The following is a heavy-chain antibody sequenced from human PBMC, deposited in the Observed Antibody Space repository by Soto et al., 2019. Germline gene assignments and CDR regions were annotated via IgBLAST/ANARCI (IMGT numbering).Heavy chain of an antibody. CDR1: GFTFSSYG. D-gene: IGHD3-3*01. J-gene: IGHJ4*02. CDR2: IWYDGSNK. CDR3: ARDNGSPYDFWSGYHATPDY. V-gene: IGHV3-33*01. Sequence: QVQLVESGGGVVQPGRSLRLSCAASGFTFSSYGMHWVRQAPGKGLEWVAVIWYDGSNKYYADSVKGRFTISRDNSKNTLYLQMNSLRAEDTAVYYYARDNGSPYDFWSGYHATPDYWGQGTLVTVSS.